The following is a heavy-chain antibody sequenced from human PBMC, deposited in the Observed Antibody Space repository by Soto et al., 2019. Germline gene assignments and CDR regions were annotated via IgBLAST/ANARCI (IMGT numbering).Heavy chain of an antibody. CDR2: ISPYDGNT. Sequence: QVQLVHSGAEVKKPGASVKVSCKASGYTFTTYGISWIRQAPGQGLEWMGWISPYDGNTNYAQKVQDRVTITTDTSTNTAYMELRSLRSDDTALYYCATSYDSGFDPWGQGTLVSVSS. V-gene: IGHV1-18*01. CDR3: ATSYDSGFDP. CDR1: GYTFTTYG. D-gene: IGHD5-12*01. J-gene: IGHJ5*02.